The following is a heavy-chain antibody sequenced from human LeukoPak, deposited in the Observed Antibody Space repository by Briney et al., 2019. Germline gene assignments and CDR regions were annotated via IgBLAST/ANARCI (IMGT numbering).Heavy chain of an antibody. J-gene: IGHJ3*02. D-gene: IGHD4-11*01. V-gene: IGHV3-23*01. CDR3: AKGLGISVHNAFDI. Sequence: GGSLRLSCAVSGFTFSNSAMTWVRQAPGEGLEWVSAISGSGGTTNYADSVKGRFTISRDNSRNTLFLQMKSLRAEDTAVYYCAKGLGISVHNAFDIWGRGTMVTVSS. CDR2: ISGSGGTT. CDR1: GFTFSNSA.